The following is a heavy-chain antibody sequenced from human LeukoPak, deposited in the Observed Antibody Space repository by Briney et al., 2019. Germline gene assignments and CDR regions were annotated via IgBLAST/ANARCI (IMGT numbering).Heavy chain of an antibody. CDR3: ASWGGYYDSSGYYSSDY. CDR2: INHSGST. J-gene: IGHJ4*02. CDR1: GGSFSGYY. D-gene: IGHD3-22*01. Sequence: PSETLSLTCAVYGGSFSGYYWSWIRQPPGKGLEWIGEINHSGSTNYNPSLKSRVTISVDTSKNQFSLKLSSVTAADTAVYYCASWGGYYDSSGYYSSDYWGQGTLVTVSS. V-gene: IGHV4-34*01.